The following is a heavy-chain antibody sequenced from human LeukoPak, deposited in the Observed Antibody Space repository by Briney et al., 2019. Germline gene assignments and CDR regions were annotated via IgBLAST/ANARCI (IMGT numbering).Heavy chain of an antibody. CDR2: INHSGST. CDR3: ASDSSGYSLDY. V-gene: IGHV4-34*01. CDR1: GGSFSGYY. J-gene: IGHJ4*02. Sequence: SETLSLTCAVYGGSFSGYYWSWIRQPPGKGLEWIGEINHSGSTNYNSSLKSRVTISVDTSKNQFSLKLSSVTAADTAVYYCASDSSGYSLDYWGQGTLVTVSS. D-gene: IGHD3-22*01.